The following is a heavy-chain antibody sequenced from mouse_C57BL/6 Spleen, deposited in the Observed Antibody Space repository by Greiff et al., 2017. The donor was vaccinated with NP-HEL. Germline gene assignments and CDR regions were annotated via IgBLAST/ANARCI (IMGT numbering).Heavy chain of an antibody. J-gene: IGHJ4*01. V-gene: IGHV1-42*01. Sequence: VQLKESGPELVKPGASVKISCKASGYSFTGYYMNWVKQSPEKSLEWIGEINPSTGGTTYNQKFKAKATLTVDKSSSTAYMQLKSLTSEDSAVYYCARGGYVDAMDYWGQGTSVTVSS. CDR2: INPSTGGT. D-gene: IGHD3-1*01. CDR1: GYSFTGYY. CDR3: ARGGYVDAMDY.